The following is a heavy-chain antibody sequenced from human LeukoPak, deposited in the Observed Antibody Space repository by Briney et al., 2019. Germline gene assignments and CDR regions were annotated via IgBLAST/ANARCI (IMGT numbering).Heavy chain of an antibody. CDR1: GLTVSSNY. D-gene: IGHD3-16*01. V-gene: IGHV3-53*01. CDR2: INSGGST. CDR3: ATLTFGGVSPDY. J-gene: IGHJ4*02. Sequence: GGSLRLSCAASGLTVSSNYMSWVRQAPGKGLEWVSVINSGGSTYYADSVKGRFTISRDNSKNTLYLQMNSLRAEDTAVYYCATLTFGGVSPDYWGQGTLVTVSS.